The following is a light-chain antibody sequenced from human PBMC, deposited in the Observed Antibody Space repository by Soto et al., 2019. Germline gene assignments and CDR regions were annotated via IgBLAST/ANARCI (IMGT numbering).Light chain of an antibody. CDR2: ENS. CDR1: SRDVGNYNF. V-gene: IGLV2-23*02. J-gene: IGLJ2*01. Sequence: QSALTQPASVSGSPGQSITISCTGTSRDVGNYNFVSWYQQYPGKAPKLMIYENSNRPSGVSNRFSGSKSGNTASLSISGLLAEDEADYYCCSYASSATFLFGGGTKVTV. CDR3: CSYASSATFL.